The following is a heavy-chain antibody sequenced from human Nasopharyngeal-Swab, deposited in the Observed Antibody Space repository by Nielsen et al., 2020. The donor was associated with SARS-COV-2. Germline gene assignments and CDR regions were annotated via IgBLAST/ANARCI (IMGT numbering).Heavy chain of an antibody. Sequence: ESLKISCAASGFTFSSYSMNWVRQAPGKGLEWVSSISSSSSYIYYADSVKGRFTISRDNAKTSLYLQMNSLRAEDTAVYYGAREGGAGIDYYYGMDVWGQGTTVTVSS. CDR3: AREGGAGIDYYYGMDV. J-gene: IGHJ6*02. D-gene: IGHD6-19*01. V-gene: IGHV3-21*01. CDR1: GFTFSSYS. CDR2: ISSSSSYI.